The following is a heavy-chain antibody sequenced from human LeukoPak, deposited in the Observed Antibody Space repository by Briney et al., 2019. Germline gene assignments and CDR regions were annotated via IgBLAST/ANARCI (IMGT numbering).Heavy chain of an antibody. D-gene: IGHD1-7*01. J-gene: IGHJ4*02. Sequence: QTGGSLRLSCAASGFTFSDYWIHWVRQAPGEGLVWVSRINRDGTSTEYADSVRGRFTFSRDNAKNTLYLQMNSLRAEDTAVYYCARDLGSGTPFDYWGQGTLVTVSS. V-gene: IGHV3-74*01. CDR1: GFTFSDYW. CDR3: ARDLGSGTPFDY. CDR2: INRDGTST.